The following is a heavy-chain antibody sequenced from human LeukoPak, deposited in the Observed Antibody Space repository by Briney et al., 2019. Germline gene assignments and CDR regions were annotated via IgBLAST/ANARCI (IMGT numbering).Heavy chain of an antibody. V-gene: IGHV3-21*01. CDR1: GCTFSSYS. CDR2: ISSSSSYI. CDR3: AGRCSSTSCYDIECDY. J-gene: IGHJ4*02. D-gene: IGHD2-2*01. Sequence: PGGSLRLSCAASGCTFSSYSMNWVRQAPGKGLEWVSSISSSSSYIYYADSVKGRFTISRDNAKNSLYLQMNSLRAEDTAVYYCAGRCSSTSCYDIECDYWGQGTLVTVSS.